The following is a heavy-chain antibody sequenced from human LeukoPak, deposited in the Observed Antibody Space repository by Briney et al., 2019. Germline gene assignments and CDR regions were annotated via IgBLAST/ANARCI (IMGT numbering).Heavy chain of an antibody. CDR3: ARDFKSGYVDS. CDR1: GFTFSNYG. CDR2: IYDNGTKE. J-gene: IGHJ4*02. V-gene: IGHV3-33*08. Sequence: PGRSLRLSCAASGFTFSNYGINWVRQAPGKGLEWVAVIYDNGTKEYFADSVKGRFTISRDNSKNTAVLQMNSLRAEDTAVFYCARDFKSGYVDSWGQGTLVTVSS. D-gene: IGHD3-3*01.